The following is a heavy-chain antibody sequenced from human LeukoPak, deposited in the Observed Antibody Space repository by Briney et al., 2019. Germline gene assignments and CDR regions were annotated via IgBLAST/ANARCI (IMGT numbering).Heavy chain of an antibody. CDR2: ISGSSDKI. Sequence: GGSLRLSCAASGFTFSTSTMNWVRQAPGKGLEWMSSISGSSDKIYYADSVEGRFTISRDNAKDSLYLQMNSLRAEDTAMYYCVRIPNSADFPNWFDPWGQGTLVTVSS. CDR3: VRIPNSADFPNWFDP. D-gene: IGHD2/OR15-2a*01. V-gene: IGHV3-21*01. J-gene: IGHJ5*02. CDR1: GFTFSTST.